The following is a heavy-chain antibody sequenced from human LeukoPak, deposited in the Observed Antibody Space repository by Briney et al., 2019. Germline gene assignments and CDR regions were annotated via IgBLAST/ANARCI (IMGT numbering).Heavy chain of an antibody. Sequence: GGSLKLSCAASGFTFSSYAMSWVRQAPGKGLEWVSAISGSGGSTYYADSVKGRFTISRDNSKNTLYLQMNSLRAEDTAVYYCAKEYYYDSSGYYAYWGQGTLVTVSS. CDR2: ISGSGGST. D-gene: IGHD3-22*01. J-gene: IGHJ4*02. V-gene: IGHV3-23*01. CDR3: AKEYYYDSSGYYAY. CDR1: GFTFSSYA.